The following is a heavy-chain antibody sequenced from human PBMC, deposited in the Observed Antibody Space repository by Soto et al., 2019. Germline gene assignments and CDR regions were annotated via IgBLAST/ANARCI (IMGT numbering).Heavy chain of an antibody. D-gene: IGHD3-10*01. CDR2: IIPILGIA. V-gene: IGHV1-69*08. CDR1: GGTFSSYT. Sequence: QVQLVQSGAEVKKPGSSVKVSCKASGGTFSSYTISWVLQAPGQGLEWMGRIIPILGIANYAQKFQGRVTITADKSTSTAYMELSSLRSEDTAVYYCARDRGLVRYGSVSLDVWGQGTTVTVSS. J-gene: IGHJ6*02. CDR3: ARDRGLVRYGSVSLDV.